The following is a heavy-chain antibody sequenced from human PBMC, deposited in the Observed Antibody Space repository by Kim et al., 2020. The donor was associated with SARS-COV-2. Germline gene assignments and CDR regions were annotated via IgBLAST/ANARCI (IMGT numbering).Heavy chain of an antibody. CDR2: INHSGST. J-gene: IGHJ1*01. Sequence: SETLSLTCAVYGGSFSGYYWSWIRQPPGKGLEWIGEINHSGSTNYNPSLKSRVTISVDTSKNQFSLKLSSVTAADTAVYYCARGTRGYYGDYRHEYFQHWGQGTLVTVSS. CDR3: ARGTRGYYGDYRHEYFQH. D-gene: IGHD4-17*01. V-gene: IGHV4-34*01. CDR1: GGSFSGYY.